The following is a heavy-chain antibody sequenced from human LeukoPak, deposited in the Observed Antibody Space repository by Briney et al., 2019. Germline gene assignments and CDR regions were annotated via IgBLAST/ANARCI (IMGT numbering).Heavy chain of an antibody. CDR1: GFTFSSYV. Sequence: TGGSLRLSCAASGFTFSSYVMHWVRQAPGKGLEWVAFIRYYGSNKYYADSVKGRFTISRDNSKNTLYLQMNSLRAEDTAVYYCAKDREIYYYYYMDVWGKGTTVTVSS. D-gene: IGHD3-10*01. CDR3: AKDREIYYYYYMDV. J-gene: IGHJ6*03. CDR2: IRYYGSNK. V-gene: IGHV3-30*02.